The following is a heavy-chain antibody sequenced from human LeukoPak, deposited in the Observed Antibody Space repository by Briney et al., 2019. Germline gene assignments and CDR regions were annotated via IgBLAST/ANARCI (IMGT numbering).Heavy chain of an antibody. Sequence: SETLSLTCTVSGVSISSYYWSWIRQPPGKGLEWIGEINHSGSTNYNPSLKSRVTISVDTSKNQFSLKLNSVTAADTAVYYCARLRYYGSGSYPMTGNWFDPWGQGTLVTVSS. J-gene: IGHJ5*02. V-gene: IGHV4-34*01. D-gene: IGHD3-10*01. CDR3: ARLRYYGSGSYPMTGNWFDP. CDR1: GVSISSYY. CDR2: INHSGST.